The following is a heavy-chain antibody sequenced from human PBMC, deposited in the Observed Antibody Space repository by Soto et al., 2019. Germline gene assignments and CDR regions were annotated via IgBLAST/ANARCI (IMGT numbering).Heavy chain of an antibody. D-gene: IGHD6-13*01. J-gene: IGHJ4*02. Sequence: GGSLRLSCAASGFTLSTYSMNWVRQAPGQGLEWVSSISSSSTYTYYADSVKGRFAISRDNAQNAVYLQMKGLRGEDTAVYFCARETGSSRWDFDYWGQGTLVNVSS. CDR2: ISSSSTYT. V-gene: IGHV3-21*01. CDR1: GFTLSTYS. CDR3: ARETGSSRWDFDY.